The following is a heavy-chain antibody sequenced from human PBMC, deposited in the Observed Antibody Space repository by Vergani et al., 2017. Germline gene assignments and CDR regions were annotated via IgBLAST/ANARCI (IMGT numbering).Heavy chain of an antibody. J-gene: IGHJ4*02. D-gene: IGHD3-22*01. CDR2: ISARYPST. CDR1: GFSFRGHG. CDR3: ARLSYDTTPYLQGGYDY. Sequence: VHLVESGGGVVQPGRSLTLSCVASGFSFRGHGMHWVRQAPGKGLEWVSAISARYPSTYYADSVKGRFTISRDNSKNMLYLQMNSLRAEDTAVYYCARLSYDTTPYLQGGYDYWGQGTLVTVSS. V-gene: IGHV3-23*04.